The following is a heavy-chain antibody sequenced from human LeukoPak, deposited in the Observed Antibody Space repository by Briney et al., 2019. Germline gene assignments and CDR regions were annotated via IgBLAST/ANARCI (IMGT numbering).Heavy chain of an antibody. CDR2: ISSNGGGI. J-gene: IGHJ4*02. CDR1: GFTFSNYA. CDR3: VISMVRGVVISYFDY. V-gene: IGHV3-64D*06. Sequence: GGSLRLSCSASGFTFSNYAIHWVRQAPGKGLEYVSVISSNGGGIYYADSVKGRFTISRDNAKSTLYLQMSSLRSEDTAVYYCVISMVRGVVISYFDYWGQGALVTVSS. D-gene: IGHD3-10*01.